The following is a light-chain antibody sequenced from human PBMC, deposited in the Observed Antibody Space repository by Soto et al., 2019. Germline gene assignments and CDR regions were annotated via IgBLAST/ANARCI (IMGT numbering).Light chain of an antibody. V-gene: IGLV2-23*01. J-gene: IGLJ1*01. Sequence: SVLAQPAADSGSPGQSITIYCTGASSDVWSYNVVSWYQQHPGKAPKHMIYQGSKRPAGVSNRLSVAKSGNTAALTISWLQAEDESDYYCSSYADSSTTYIYATCTKVTVL. CDR2: QGS. CDR3: SSYADSSTTYI. CDR1: SSDVWSYNV.